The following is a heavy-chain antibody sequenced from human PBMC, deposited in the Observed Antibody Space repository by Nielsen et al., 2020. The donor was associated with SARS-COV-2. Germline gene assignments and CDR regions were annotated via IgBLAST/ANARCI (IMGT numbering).Heavy chain of an antibody. CDR1: EYSFSDYY. D-gene: IGHD2-2*01. CDR3: TKEGTYCTSTICYVRAFDI. Sequence: ASVKVSCKASEYSFSDYYVHWVRQAPGQGLEWMGRINPSGGSTSYAQKFQGRVTMTRDTSTSTVYMELSSLRPEDTAVYYCTKEGTYCTSTICYVRAFDIWGQGTMVTVSS. V-gene: IGHV1-46*01. J-gene: IGHJ3*02. CDR2: INPSGGST.